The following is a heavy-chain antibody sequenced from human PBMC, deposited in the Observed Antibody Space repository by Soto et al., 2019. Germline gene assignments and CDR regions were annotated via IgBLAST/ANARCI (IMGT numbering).Heavy chain of an antibody. CDR2: ISAYNGNT. J-gene: IGHJ6*03. D-gene: IGHD3-3*01. CDR1: GYTFTSYG. Sequence: QVQLVQSGAEVKKPGASVKVSCKASGYTFTSYGISWVRQAPGQGLEWMGWISAYNGNTNYAQKLQGRATMTTDTSTSTAYMELRSLRSDDTAVYYCARGRWPLFSGRFLEIRAGYYYYYMDVWGKGTTVTVSS. CDR3: ARGRWPLFSGRFLEIRAGYYYYYMDV. V-gene: IGHV1-18*01.